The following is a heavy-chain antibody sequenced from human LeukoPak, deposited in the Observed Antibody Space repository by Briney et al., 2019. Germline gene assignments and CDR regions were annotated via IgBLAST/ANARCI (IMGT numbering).Heavy chain of an antibody. J-gene: IGHJ4*02. CDR1: GGSISSSSAY. D-gene: IGHD5-18*01. Sequence: SETLSLTCTVSGGSISSSSAYWGWIRQPPVKGLEWIGSIYYSKNTYYNPSLKSRVTISADTSKNQFSLTLGSVSATDTAVYYCVSPRGFSYGYFDYWGQGTLVTVSS. V-gene: IGHV4-39*01. CDR3: VSPRGFSYGYFDY. CDR2: IYYSKNT.